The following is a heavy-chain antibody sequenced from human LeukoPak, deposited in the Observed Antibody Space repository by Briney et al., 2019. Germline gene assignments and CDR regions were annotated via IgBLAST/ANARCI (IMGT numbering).Heavy chain of an antibody. J-gene: IGHJ4*02. V-gene: IGHV3-23*01. CDR1: GFPFSSYA. CDR2: TSGSGGST. D-gene: IGHD2-15*01. CDR3: AKNGGSQCYSHLDS. Sequence: PGGSLRLSCAASGFPFSSYAMSWVRQAPGKGLELVSGTSGSGGSTYYAGSVKGRFTISRDNSKNTLYLQMNSLRVEDTAVYYCAKNGGSQCYSHLDSWGQGTLVTVSS.